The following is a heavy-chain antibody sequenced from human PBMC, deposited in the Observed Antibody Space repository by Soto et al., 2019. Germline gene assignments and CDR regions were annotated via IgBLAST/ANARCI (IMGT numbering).Heavy chain of an antibody. Sequence: PAETLSLTCTVSGGSISGYYGSWIRQPPGKGLEWIGYIYYSGNTNYNPSLKSRVTMSVDTSNSQFSLRLSSVTAAATALYYCARLDSGSPNYGYYYTGVWGKVTTVTVSS. J-gene: IGHJ6*03. CDR1: GGSISGYY. CDR2: IYYSGNT. D-gene: IGHD1-26*01. V-gene: IGHV4-59*08. CDR3: ARLDSGSPNYGYYYTGV.